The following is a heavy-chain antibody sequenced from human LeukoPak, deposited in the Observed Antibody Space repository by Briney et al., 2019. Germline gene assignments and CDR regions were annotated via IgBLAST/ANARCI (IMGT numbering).Heavy chain of an antibody. CDR3: ARSSPFEAAASVSSRFDP. Sequence: SETLSLTCTVSGGSISSGGYYWSWIRQHPGKGLEWIGYIYYSGNTHYNPSLKSRVTISVDKSKNQFSLKLSSVTAADTAVYYCARSSPFEAAASVSSRFDPWGQGTLVTVSS. CDR2: IYYSGNT. J-gene: IGHJ5*02. CDR1: GGSISSGGYY. D-gene: IGHD6-13*01. V-gene: IGHV4-31*03.